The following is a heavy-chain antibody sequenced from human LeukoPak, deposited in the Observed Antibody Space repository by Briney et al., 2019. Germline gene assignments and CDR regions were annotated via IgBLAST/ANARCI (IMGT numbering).Heavy chain of an antibody. D-gene: IGHD3-10*01. V-gene: IGHV3-23*01. J-gene: IGHJ4*02. CDR1: GFIFSGYG. Sequence: PGGSLRLSCAASGFIFSGYGMSWVRQAPGKGLEWVSCISGPGDNIYYADSAKGRFTISRDNSKNMVYLQMNSLRAEDTALYYCAKDSHLGRGDYFDYWGQGTLVTVSS. CDR3: AKDSHLGRGDYFDY. CDR2: ISGPGDNI.